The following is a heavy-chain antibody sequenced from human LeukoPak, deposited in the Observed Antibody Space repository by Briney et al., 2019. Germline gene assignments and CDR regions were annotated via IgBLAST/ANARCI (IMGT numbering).Heavy chain of an antibody. V-gene: IGHV4-34*01. CDR1: GASFSSYY. CDR2: INHTGST. J-gene: IGHJ3*02. D-gene: IGHD1-1*01. CDR3: ARIYRVATTGTGAFDI. Sequence: SETLSLTCAVYGASFSSYYWSWIRQPPGKGLEWIGEINHTGSTNYNPSLKSRVTISVDTSKNQFSLKVSSVTAADTAVYYCARIYRVATTGTGAFDIWGQGTVVSVSS.